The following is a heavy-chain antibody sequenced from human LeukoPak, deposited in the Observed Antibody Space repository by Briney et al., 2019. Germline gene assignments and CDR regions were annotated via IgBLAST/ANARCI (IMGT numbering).Heavy chain of an antibody. J-gene: IGHJ4*02. CDR1: GDSVSSNSAA. CDR2: THYRSKWYN. Sequence: SQTLSLTCAISGDSVSSNSAAWNWIRQFPSRGLEWLGRTHYRSKWYNDYAVSVKSRITINPDTSKNQFSLQLNSVTPEDTAVYYCARETLYGGNPFDYWGQGTLVTVSS. CDR3: ARETLYGGNPFDY. V-gene: IGHV6-1*01. D-gene: IGHD4-23*01.